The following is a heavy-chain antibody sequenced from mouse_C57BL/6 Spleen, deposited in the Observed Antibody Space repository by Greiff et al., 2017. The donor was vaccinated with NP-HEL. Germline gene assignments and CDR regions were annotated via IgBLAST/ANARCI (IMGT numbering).Heavy chain of an antibody. J-gene: IGHJ4*01. CDR3: ARPYGYDGGYYAMDY. CDR1: GYTFTSYG. Sequence: QVQLKESGAELARPGASVKLSCKASGYTFTSYGISWVKQRTGQGLEWIGEIYPRSGNTYYNEKFKGKATLTADKSSSTAYMELRSLTSEDSAVYFCARPYGYDGGYYAMDYWGQGTSVTVSS. V-gene: IGHV1-81*01. CDR2: IYPRSGNT. D-gene: IGHD2-2*01.